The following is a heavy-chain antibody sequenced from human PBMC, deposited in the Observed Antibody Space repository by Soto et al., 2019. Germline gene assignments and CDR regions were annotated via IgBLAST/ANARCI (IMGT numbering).Heavy chain of an antibody. J-gene: IGHJ4*02. CDR2: IIPIFGTA. CDR3: ARSPYYYDSSGYYNFDY. V-gene: IGHV1-69*12. D-gene: IGHD3-22*01. Sequence: QVQLVQSGAEVKKPGSSVKVSCKASGGTFSSYAISWVRQAPGQGLEWMGGIIPIFGTANYAQKFQGRVTITADESTSTAYMELGSLRSEDTAVYYCARSPYYYDSSGYYNFDYWGQGTLVTVSS. CDR1: GGTFSSYA.